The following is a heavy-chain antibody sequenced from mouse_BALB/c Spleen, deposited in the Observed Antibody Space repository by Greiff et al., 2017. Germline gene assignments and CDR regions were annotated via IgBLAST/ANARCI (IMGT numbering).Heavy chain of an antibody. CDR3: ARLGGYEGGYAMDY. V-gene: IGHV1-26*01. CDR1: GYSFTGYY. CDR2: INPYNGAT. J-gene: IGHJ4*01. Sequence: EVQLQQSGPELVKPGASVKISCKASGYSFTGYYMHWVKQSHVKSLEWIGRINPYNGATSYNQNFKDKASLTVDKSSSTAYMELHSLTSEDSAVYDCARLGGYEGGYAMDYWGQGTSVTVSS. D-gene: IGHD2-2*01.